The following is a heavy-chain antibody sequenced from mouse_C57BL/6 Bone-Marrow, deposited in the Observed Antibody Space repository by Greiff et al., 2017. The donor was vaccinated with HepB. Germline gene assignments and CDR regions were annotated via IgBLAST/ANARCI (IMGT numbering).Heavy chain of an antibody. D-gene: IGHD1-1*01. CDR3: ARLGSYSSSYGWYFDV. J-gene: IGHJ1*03. V-gene: IGHV1-50*01. Sequence: QVQLQQPGAELVKPGASVKLSCKASGYTFTSYWMQWVKQRPGQGLEWIGEIDPSDSYTNYNQKFKGKATLTVDTSSSTAYMQPSSLTSEDSAVYYCARLGSYSSSYGWYFDVWGTGTTVTVSS. CDR2: IDPSDSYT. CDR1: GYTFTSYW.